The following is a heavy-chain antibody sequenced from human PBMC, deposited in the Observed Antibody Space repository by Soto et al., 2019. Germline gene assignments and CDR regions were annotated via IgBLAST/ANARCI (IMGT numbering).Heavy chain of an antibody. V-gene: IGHV3-7*01. CDR2: IREDGKEI. CDR1: GFTLSSYW. CDR3: GTDQWGGAFDI. D-gene: IGHD3-10*01. Sequence: PGGSLRLSCAASGFTLSSYWMAWVGQTPGKGLEFVANIREDGKEINYVDSVKGRFTISRDNAKNSLFLQMNSLTDDDTAVYYCGTDQWGGAFDIGGQGTMVTVSS. J-gene: IGHJ3*02.